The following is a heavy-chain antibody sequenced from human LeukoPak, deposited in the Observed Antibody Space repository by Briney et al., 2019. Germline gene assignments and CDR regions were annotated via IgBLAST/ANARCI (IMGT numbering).Heavy chain of an antibody. Sequence: GGSLRLSCAASGFTFSSYAMSWVRQAPGKGLESVSTITGTSGITYYADSVKGRFTISRDNSKNTLYLQMNSLRAEDTAVYYCAKRSVAGKKAFDYWGQGTLVTVSS. CDR3: AKRSVAGKKAFDY. D-gene: IGHD6-19*01. V-gene: IGHV3-23*01. CDR1: GFTFSSYA. J-gene: IGHJ4*02. CDR2: ITGTSGIT.